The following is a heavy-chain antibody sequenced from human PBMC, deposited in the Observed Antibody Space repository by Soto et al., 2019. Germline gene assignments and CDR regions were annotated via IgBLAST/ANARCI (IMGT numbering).Heavy chain of an antibody. CDR3: AKDRTAFPYYFDY. Sequence: SLRLSCAASGFTFSSYGMHWVRQAPGKGLEWVAVISYDGSNKYYADSVKGRFTISRDNSKNTLYLQMNSLRAEDTAVYYCAKDRTAFPYYFDYWGQGTLVTVSS. CDR1: GFTFSSYG. V-gene: IGHV3-30*18. D-gene: IGHD1-1*01. J-gene: IGHJ4*02. CDR2: ISYDGSNK.